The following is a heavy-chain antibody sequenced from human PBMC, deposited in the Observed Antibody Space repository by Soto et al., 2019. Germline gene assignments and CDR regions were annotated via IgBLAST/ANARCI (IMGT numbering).Heavy chain of an antibody. Sequence: GASVKVSCKAFGGTFSSYAISWVRQAPGQGLEWMGGIIPIFGTANYAQKFQGRVTITADKSTSTAYMELSSLRSEDTAVYYCARRAWGYDNWFDPWGQGTRVTVSS. CDR3: ARRAWGYDNWFDP. CDR1: GGTFSSYA. V-gene: IGHV1-69*06. D-gene: IGHD5-12*01. J-gene: IGHJ5*02. CDR2: IIPIFGTA.